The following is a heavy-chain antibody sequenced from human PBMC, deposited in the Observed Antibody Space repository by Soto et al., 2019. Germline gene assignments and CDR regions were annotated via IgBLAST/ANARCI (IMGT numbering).Heavy chain of an antibody. V-gene: IGHV4-39*01. CDR1: GDSSVSSSSYY. CDR2: IYYTGNT. Sequence: SETLSLTCTVSGDSSVSSSSYYWGWIRQPPGKGLEWIGSIYYTGNTFYSPSFRSRLTISVDTSKSQFSLKLRSVNAADTATYYCASEVSSTDGMDFWGQGTTVTVSS. D-gene: IGHD2-15*01. CDR3: ASEVSSTDGMDF. J-gene: IGHJ6*02.